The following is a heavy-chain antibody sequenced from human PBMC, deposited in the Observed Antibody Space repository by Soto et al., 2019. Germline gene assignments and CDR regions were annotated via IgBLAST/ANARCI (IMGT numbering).Heavy chain of an antibody. CDR3: TRASEYSSGWYGAFDI. V-gene: IGHV3-49*03. CDR2: IRSKAYGGTT. Sequence: PGGSLRLSCTASGFTFGDYAMSWFRQAPGKGLEWVGFIRSKAYGGTTEYAASVKGRFTISRDDSKSIAYLQMNSLKTEDTAVYYCTRASEYSSGWYGAFDIWGQGTMVTVSS. D-gene: IGHD6-19*01. CDR1: GFTFGDYA. J-gene: IGHJ3*02.